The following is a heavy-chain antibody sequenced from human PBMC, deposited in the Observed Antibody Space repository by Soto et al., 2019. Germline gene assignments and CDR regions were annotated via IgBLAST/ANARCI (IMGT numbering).Heavy chain of an antibody. CDR1: GFIFSSYT. Sequence: GGSLRLSCAASGFIFSSYTMHWVRQAPGKGLEWVGVITYDGSNQYYADSVKGRFTISRDNSRNMLFLQMNSLRPDDTAVYYCARAPSGSYPEFDYWGRGTLVTVSS. D-gene: IGHD1-26*01. J-gene: IGHJ4*02. CDR2: ITYDGSNQ. V-gene: IGHV3-30-3*01. CDR3: ARAPSGSYPEFDY.